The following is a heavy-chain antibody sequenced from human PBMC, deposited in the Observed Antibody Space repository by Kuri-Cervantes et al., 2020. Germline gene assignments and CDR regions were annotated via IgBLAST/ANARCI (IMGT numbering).Heavy chain of an antibody. CDR2: IDQDGTEK. CDR1: GFTFSSYW. CDR3: ARVDSIYTGPYGMDV. Sequence: GGSLRLSCAASGFTFSSYWMSWVRQAPGKGLEWVANIDQDGTEKDYVDSVKGRFTISRDNAKNSLYLQMNSLRAEDAAVYYCARVDSIYTGPYGMDVWGQGTTVTVSS. D-gene: IGHD3-16*01. V-gene: IGHV3-7*03. J-gene: IGHJ6*02.